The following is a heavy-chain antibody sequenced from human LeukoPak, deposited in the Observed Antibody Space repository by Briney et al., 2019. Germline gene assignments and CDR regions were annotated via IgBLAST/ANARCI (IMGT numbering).Heavy chain of an antibody. CDR2: MKQDGSEK. J-gene: IGHJ4*02. CDR3: ARASPYGDYGLDY. V-gene: IGHV3-7*01. CDR1: GFTFSSYW. Sequence: GGSLRLSCAASGFTFSSYWMSWVRQAPGKGLEWVANMKQDGSEKYYVDSVKGRFTIARDNAKNSLYLQMNSLRAEDTAVYYCARASPYGDYGLDYWGQGTLVTVSS. D-gene: IGHD4-17*01.